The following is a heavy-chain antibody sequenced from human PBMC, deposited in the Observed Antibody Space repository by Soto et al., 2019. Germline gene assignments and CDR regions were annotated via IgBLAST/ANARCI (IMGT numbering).Heavy chain of an antibody. V-gene: IGHV3-15*07. Sequence: TGGSLRLSCAASGFPFDNAWMNWVRQAPGKGLEWVDRIKSKSDRGTTDYAAPVKGRVTISRDDSENTLYLQMNRLKTEDTFVYYCTTAPSRYTWNHDFDYWGQGTLVTVSS. CDR2: IKSKSDRGTT. D-gene: IGHD1-1*01. CDR1: GFPFDNAW. CDR3: TTAPSRYTWNHDFDY. J-gene: IGHJ4*02.